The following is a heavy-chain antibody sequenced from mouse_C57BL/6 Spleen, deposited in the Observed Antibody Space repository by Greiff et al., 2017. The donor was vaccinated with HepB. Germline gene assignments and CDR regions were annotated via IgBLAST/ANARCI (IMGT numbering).Heavy chain of an antibody. J-gene: IGHJ2*01. CDR2: MDPNSGGT. CDR1: GYTFTSYW. D-gene: IGHD2-12*01. Sequence: VKLQQPGAELVKPGASVKLSCKASGYTFTSYWMHWVKQRPGRGLEGIGSMDPNSGGTKYNEKFKSKATLTVDKPSSTAYMQLSSLTSEDSAVYYCARDDEYFDYWGQGTTLTVSS. V-gene: IGHV1-72*01. CDR3: ARDDEYFDY.